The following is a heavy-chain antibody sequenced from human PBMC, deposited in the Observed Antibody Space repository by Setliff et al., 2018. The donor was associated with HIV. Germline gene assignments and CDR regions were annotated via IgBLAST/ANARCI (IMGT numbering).Heavy chain of an antibody. CDR3: ARDVGLGVAGYIDY. CDR1: GYTFTAYY. CDR2: INPNNGGT. V-gene: IGHV1-2*02. D-gene: IGHD6-19*01. J-gene: IGHJ4*02. Sequence: ASVKVSCKASGYTFTAYYMHWVRQAPGQGLEWVGWINPNNGGTNYAQKFQGRVTVTRDTSISTAYMELSRLRSDDTAIYYCARDVGLGVAGYIDYRGLGTLVTVSS.